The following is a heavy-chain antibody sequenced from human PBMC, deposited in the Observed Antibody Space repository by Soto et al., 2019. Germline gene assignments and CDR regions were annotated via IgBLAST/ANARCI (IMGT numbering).Heavy chain of an antibody. D-gene: IGHD3-16*01. CDR1: GYSFTNND. J-gene: IGHJ5*02. Sequence: ASVKVSCKASGYSFTNNDVTWVRQATGQGLEWMGWMNPGSGDTGYAQKFQGRVTMTRDISIATAYMELSSLRSDDTAIYYCARMATFGSLNWFDPWGQGTLVTVSS. CDR3: ARMATFGSLNWFDP. CDR2: MNPGSGDT. V-gene: IGHV1-8*01.